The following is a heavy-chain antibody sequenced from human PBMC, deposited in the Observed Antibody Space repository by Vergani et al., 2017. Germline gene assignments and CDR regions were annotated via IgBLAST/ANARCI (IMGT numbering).Heavy chain of an antibody. V-gene: IGHV3-48*02. CDR3: ARDGYSYGHEWFDP. J-gene: IGHJ5*02. CDR1: GGTFSSYA. CDR2: ITSSSSTI. D-gene: IGHD5-18*01. Sequence: VQLVQSGAEVKKPGSSVKVSCKASGGTFSSYAMNWVRQAPGKGLEWISYITSSSSTIYYADSVKGRFTISRDNAKNSLYLQMNSLRDEDTAVYYCARDGYSYGHEWFDPWGQGTLVTVSS.